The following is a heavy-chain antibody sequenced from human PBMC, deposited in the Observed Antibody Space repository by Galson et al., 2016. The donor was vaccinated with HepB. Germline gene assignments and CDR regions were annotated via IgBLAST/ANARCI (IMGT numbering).Heavy chain of an antibody. CDR3: ARGGSSGDFEY. Sequence: SLRLSCAASGFTFSAYAMSWVRQAPGKGLEWVAGIGYSAAHTYYADSVKGRFTISRDNSKNTLYLQMNNLRKEDTAVYYCARGGSSGDFEYWGQGALVTVSS. J-gene: IGHJ4*02. CDR2: IGYSAAHT. CDR1: GFTFSAYA. V-gene: IGHV3-23*01. D-gene: IGHD3-22*01.